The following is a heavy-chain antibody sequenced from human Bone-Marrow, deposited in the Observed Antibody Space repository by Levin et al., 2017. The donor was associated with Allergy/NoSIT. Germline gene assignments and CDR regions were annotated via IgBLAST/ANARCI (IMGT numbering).Heavy chain of an antibody. CDR3: TRDVGYCTSTACYPVGGMDV. V-gene: IGHV3-21*01. J-gene: IGHJ6*02. D-gene: IGHD5-12*01. CDR2: ISTKGDYT. CDR1: DFDFDFFG. Sequence: KSGGSLRLSCAGSDFDFDFFGMNWVRQARGKSLEWVSSISTKGDYTYYADSVRGRFTISRDNAKKSLYLQMNSLRVEDTATYFCTRDVGYCTSTACYPVGGMDVWGQGTTVIVSS.